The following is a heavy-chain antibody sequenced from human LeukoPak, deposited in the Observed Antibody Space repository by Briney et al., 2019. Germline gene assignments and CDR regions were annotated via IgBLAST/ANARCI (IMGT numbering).Heavy chain of an antibody. Sequence: SETLSLTCAVYGGSFSGYYWSWIRQPPGKGLEWIGEINHSGSTNYNPSLKSRVTISVDTSKNQFSLKLSSVTAADTAVYYCARGSRAGRRAFDIWGQGTMVTVSS. D-gene: IGHD6-19*01. CDR1: GGSFSGYY. J-gene: IGHJ3*02. V-gene: IGHV4-34*01. CDR3: ARGSRAGRRAFDI. CDR2: INHSGST.